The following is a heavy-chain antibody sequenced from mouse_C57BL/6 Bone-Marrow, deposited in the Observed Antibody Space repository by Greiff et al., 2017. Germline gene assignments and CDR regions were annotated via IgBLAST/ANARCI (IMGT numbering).Heavy chain of an antibody. CDR1: YTFSRRVH. CDR3: ADDSAVYYCAWGYPYAMDY. CDR2: GQGLEWIG. J-gene: IGHJ4*01. V-gene: IGHV1-87*01. D-gene: IGHD2-2*01. Sequence: VQLQESGPELARPWASVKISCQAFYTFSRRVHFAIRDTNYWMQWVKQRPGQGLEWIGATYPGNGDTSYNQKFKGKATLTADKYSRTAYMQRSSLTADDSAVYYCAWGYPYAMDYWGQGTSVTVSS.